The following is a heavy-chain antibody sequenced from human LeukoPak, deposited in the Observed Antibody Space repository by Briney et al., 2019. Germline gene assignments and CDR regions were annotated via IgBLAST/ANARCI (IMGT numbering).Heavy chain of an antibody. V-gene: IGHV4-61*02. J-gene: IGHJ6*03. CDR3: AREITIGYYYYYMDV. Sequence: SETLSLTCTVSGGSISSGSYYWSWIRQPAGKGLEWIGRIYTSGSTNYNPSLKSRVTISVDTSKNQFSLKLSSVTAADTAVYYCAREITIGYYYYYMDVWGKGTTVTISS. CDR1: GGSISSGSYY. D-gene: IGHD3-9*01. CDR2: IYTSGST.